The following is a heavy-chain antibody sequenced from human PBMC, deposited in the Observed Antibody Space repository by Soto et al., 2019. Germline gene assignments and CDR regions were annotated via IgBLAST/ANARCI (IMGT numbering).Heavy chain of an antibody. CDR1: GGSMNSYY. J-gene: IGHJ5*02. D-gene: IGHD2-21*01. CDR3: ARYSPPKKSFDSNPGWLDP. Sequence: SETLSLTCTVSGGSMNSYYWTWVRQPPGKGLEWIGYVYDSGTSKYNASLESRITMSLDKSRNQFSLSLSYVTAADTAVYFCARYSPPKKSFDSNPGWLDPWGQGTLVT. V-gene: IGHV4-59*01. CDR2: VYDSGTS.